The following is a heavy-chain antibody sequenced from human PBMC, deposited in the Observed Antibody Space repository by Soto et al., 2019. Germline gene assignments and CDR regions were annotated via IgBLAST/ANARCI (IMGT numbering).Heavy chain of an antibody. Sequence: GESLKISCKGSGYSFTSYWISWVRQMPGKGLEWMGRIDPSGSYTNYSPSFQGHVTISADKSISTAYLQWSSLKASDTAMYYCAKTDSSGYFPNPWGQGTMVTVSS. J-gene: IGHJ3*01. CDR2: IDPSGSYT. CDR3: AKTDSSGYFPNP. CDR1: GYSFTSYW. V-gene: IGHV5-10-1*01. D-gene: IGHD3-22*01.